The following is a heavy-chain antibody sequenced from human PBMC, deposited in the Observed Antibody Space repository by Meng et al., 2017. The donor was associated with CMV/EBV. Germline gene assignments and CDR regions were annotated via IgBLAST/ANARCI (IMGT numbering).Heavy chain of an antibody. Sequence: GGSLRLSCAASGFTFSSYSMNWVRQAPGKGLEWVSSISSRSSYIYYADSVKGRFTISRDNAKNSLYLQMNSLRAEDTAVYYCARDNDFWSGYYRYYYYYYGMDVWGQGTTVTVSS. CDR2: ISSRSSYI. V-gene: IGHV3-21*01. CDR3: ARDNDFWSGYYRYYYYYYGMDV. D-gene: IGHD3-3*01. J-gene: IGHJ6*02. CDR1: GFTFSSYS.